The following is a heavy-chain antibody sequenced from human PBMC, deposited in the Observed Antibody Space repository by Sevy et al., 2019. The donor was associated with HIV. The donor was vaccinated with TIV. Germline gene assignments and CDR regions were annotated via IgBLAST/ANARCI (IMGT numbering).Heavy chain of an antibody. CDR1: GFTFGDYA. V-gene: IGHV3-49*04. D-gene: IGHD3-16*01. CDR3: TRASRPRGGRLGGYFQH. Sequence: GGSLRLSCTASGFTFGDYAMSWVRQAPGKGLEWVGFIRSKAYGGTTEYAASVKGRFTISRDDSKSIAYLQMNSLKTEDTALYYCTRASRPRGGRLGGYFQHWGQGTLVTVSS. J-gene: IGHJ1*01. CDR2: IRSKAYGGTT.